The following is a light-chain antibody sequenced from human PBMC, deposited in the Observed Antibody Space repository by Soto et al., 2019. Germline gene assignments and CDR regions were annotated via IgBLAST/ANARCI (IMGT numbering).Light chain of an antibody. CDR3: SSYTSSNTLV. V-gene: IGLV2-14*01. Sequence: QSVLTQPASVSGSPGQSITISCTGTSSDVGGYNYVSWYQHHPGKAPKFMISEVSNRPSGVSNRFSASKSCHTASLTIPGLQGEDEADYYCSSYTSSNTLVFGTGTKVTVL. CDR2: EVS. J-gene: IGLJ1*01. CDR1: SSDVGGYNY.